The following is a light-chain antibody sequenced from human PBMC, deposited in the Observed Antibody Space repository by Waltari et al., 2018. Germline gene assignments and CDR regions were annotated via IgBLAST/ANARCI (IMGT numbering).Light chain of an antibody. CDR2: DAS. V-gene: IGKV3-11*01. J-gene: IGKJ5*01. CDR1: KSVSSY. Sequence: EIVLTQSPATASLSPGGRATLTCRASKSVSSYLAWYQQTPGQAPRLLIYDASNKATDIPARFSGSGSGTDCTLTISSLEPEDVAVYNWQQRWKAFGQGTRLEIK. CDR3: QQRWKA.